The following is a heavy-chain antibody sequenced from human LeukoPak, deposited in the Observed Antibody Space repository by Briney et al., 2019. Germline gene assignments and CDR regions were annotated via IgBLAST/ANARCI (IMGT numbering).Heavy chain of an antibody. V-gene: IGHV3-48*04. J-gene: IGHJ3*01. CDR2: IGGSGSST. CDR1: GFTFRDYS. CDR3: ARYRGKGTSWPLDV. D-gene: IGHD1-26*01. Sequence: GGSLRLSCAASGFTFRDYSMNWLRQAPGKGPEWLSFIGGSGSSTYYADSVKGRFTISRDNAKSSVFLQMNSLRAEDTAVYYCARYRGKGTSWPLDVWGQGTIVTVSS.